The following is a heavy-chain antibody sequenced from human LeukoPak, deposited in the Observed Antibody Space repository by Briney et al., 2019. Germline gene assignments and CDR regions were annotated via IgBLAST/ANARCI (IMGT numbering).Heavy chain of an antibody. J-gene: IGHJ5*02. V-gene: IGHV1-18*01. CDR1: GYTFTSYG. Sequence: ASVKVSCKASGYTFTSYGISWVRQAPGQGLEWMGSISAYNGNTNYAQKLQGRVTMSTDTSTSTAYMELRSLRSDDTAVYYCARATTPHIAVAGSQTYNWFDPWGQGTLVTVSS. CDR2: ISAYNGNT. D-gene: IGHD6-19*01. CDR3: ARATTPHIAVAGSQTYNWFDP.